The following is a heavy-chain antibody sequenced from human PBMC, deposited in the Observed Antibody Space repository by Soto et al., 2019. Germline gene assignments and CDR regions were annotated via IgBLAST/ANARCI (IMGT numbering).Heavy chain of an antibody. Sequence: SESMSLTCTVSGDSISSGVYYGSWISQHPGKGLEWIGYIYYSGSTYYNPSLKSRVTISVDTSKNQFSLKLSSVTAADTAVYYCARFWRGPAAIYYYYGMDVWGQGTTVTVSS. J-gene: IGHJ6*02. CDR1: GDSISSGVYY. CDR2: IYYSGST. CDR3: ARFWRGPAAIYYYYGMDV. V-gene: IGHV4-31*03. D-gene: IGHD2-2*01.